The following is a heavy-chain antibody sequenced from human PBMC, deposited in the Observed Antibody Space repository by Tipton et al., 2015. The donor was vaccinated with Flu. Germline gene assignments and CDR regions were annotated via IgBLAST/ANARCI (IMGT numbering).Heavy chain of an antibody. J-gene: IGHJ4*02. CDR3: ARDPNPYYDPIGVI. Sequence: TLSLTCTVSGGSISSGGYYWSWIRQHPGKGLEWIGYIYYSGSTYYNPSLKSRVTISVDTSKNQFSLKLSSVTAADTAVYYCARDPNPYYDPIGVIWGQGTLVTVSS. CDR2: IYYSGST. D-gene: IGHD3-3*01. CDR1: GGSISSGGYY. V-gene: IGHV4-31*03.